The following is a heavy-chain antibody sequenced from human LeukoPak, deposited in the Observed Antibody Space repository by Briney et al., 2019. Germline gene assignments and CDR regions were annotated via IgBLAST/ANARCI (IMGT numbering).Heavy chain of an antibody. CDR2: INHSGST. J-gene: IGHJ4*02. D-gene: IGHD5-18*01. CDR3: ARREGDIATYYFDY. V-gene: IGHV4-34*01. Sequence: SETLSLTCAVYGGSFSGYYWSWIRQPPGKGLEWIGEINHSGSTNYNPSLKSRVTISVDTSKNQFSLKLSSVTAADTAVYYCARREGDIATYYFDYWGQGTLVTGSS. CDR1: GGSFSGYY.